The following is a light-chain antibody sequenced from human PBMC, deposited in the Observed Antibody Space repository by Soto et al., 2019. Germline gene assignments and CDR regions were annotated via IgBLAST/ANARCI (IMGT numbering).Light chain of an antibody. V-gene: IGKV1-5*01. CDR1: QSLGRE. CDR3: QQYYSYPGT. Sequence: DIQMTQSPSTLSASVGDRVTITCRASQSLGRELAWYQQNPGKAPKVLIYDASSLKSGVPSRFSGSGSGTDFTLTISCLQSEDFATYYCQQYYSYPGTFGPGTKVDIK. CDR2: DAS. J-gene: IGKJ3*01.